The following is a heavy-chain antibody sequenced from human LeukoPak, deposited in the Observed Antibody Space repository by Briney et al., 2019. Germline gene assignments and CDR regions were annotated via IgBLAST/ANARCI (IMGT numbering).Heavy chain of an antibody. Sequence: SQTLSLTCAISGDSVSTNSAAWNWIRQSPSRGLEWLGRTYFRSKWYNDYAVSVKSRITINPDTSRNQFSLHLNFVTPEDTAVYYCARGAVAHYDSWGQGILVTVSS. CDR1: GDSVSTNSAA. CDR2: TYFRSKWYN. D-gene: IGHD6-19*01. J-gene: IGHJ5*01. V-gene: IGHV6-1*01. CDR3: ARGAVAHYDS.